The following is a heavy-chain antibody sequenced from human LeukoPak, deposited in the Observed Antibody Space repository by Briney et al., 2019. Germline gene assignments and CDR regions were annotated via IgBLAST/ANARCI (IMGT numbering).Heavy chain of an antibody. CDR3: VRLRRNSDRSGYYYYYYY. V-gene: IGHV3-21*01. D-gene: IGHD3-22*01. CDR2: INPTSTSI. Sequence: GGPLRPSRAASGFTFSDYSINGVRQAPGKGLEWVSSINPTSTSIYYADAVKGRLTIPRDNAKSSLYLQMNSLRAEDTALYYCVRLRRNSDRSGYYYYYYYWGQGILVTVSS. J-gene: IGHJ4*02. CDR1: GFTFSDYS.